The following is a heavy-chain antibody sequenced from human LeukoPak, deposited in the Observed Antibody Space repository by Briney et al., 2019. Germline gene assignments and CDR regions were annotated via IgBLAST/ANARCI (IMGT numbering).Heavy chain of an antibody. Sequence: GGSLRLSCAGSGFSFSDHYIDWVRQAPGKGPEWIGRTRNKVNSDTTEYAASVKGRFSISRDDSKNSLFLQMNSLRPEDTAVYYCPKGYSGLLIYALDVWGQGTRVTVSS. CDR1: GFSFSDHY. J-gene: IGHJ3*01. CDR2: TRNKVNSDTT. V-gene: IGHV3-72*01. CDR3: PKGYSGLLIYALDV. D-gene: IGHD1-26*01.